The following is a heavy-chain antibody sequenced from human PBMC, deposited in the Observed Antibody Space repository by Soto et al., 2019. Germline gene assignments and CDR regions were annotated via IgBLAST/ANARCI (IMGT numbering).Heavy chain of an antibody. CDR3: ARHGPWSYVL. V-gene: IGHV4-39*01. D-gene: IGHD2-21*01. CDR1: GDSLSGSTYY. CDR2: RLDSANT. Sequence: QLQLQESGPGLVKPSETLSLTCTVSGDSLSGSTYYWGWIRQPPGKGLQWVVSRLDSANTYYNPSIKSRVTISVDTSNNQFSLRPNSVTAADTAIYYCARHGPWSYVLWGQGTLVTVSS. J-gene: IGHJ4*02.